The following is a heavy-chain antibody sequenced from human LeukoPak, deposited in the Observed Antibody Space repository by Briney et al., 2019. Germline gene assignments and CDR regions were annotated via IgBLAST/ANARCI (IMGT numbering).Heavy chain of an antibody. CDR2: ISSSGSTI. CDR3: AKVIRGGYGMDV. D-gene: IGHD3-10*01. CDR1: GFTFSSYV. V-gene: IGHV3-48*02. Sequence: PGGSLRLSCAASGFTFSSYVMNWVRQAPGKGLEWVSYISSSGSTIYYADSVKGRFTISRDNAKNSLSLQLNSLRDEDTAVYFCAKVIRGGYGMDVWGQGTTVTVSS. J-gene: IGHJ6*02.